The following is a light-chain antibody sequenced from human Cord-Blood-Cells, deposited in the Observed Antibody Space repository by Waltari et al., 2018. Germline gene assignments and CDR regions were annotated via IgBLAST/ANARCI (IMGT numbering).Light chain of an antibody. J-gene: IGLJ1*01. V-gene: IGLV2-14*01. CDR1: SSDVGGYNY. CDR2: DVS. Sequence: QSALTQPASVSGSPGQSITISCTGTSSDVGGYNYFSWYQQHPGKAPKLMIYDVSKRLAGVSNRFSCSKSGNTAYLTISGLQAEDEADYYCSSYTSSSTYVFGTGTKVTVL. CDR3: SSYTSSSTYV.